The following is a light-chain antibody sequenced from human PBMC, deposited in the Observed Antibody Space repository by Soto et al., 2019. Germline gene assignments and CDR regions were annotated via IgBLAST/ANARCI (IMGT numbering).Light chain of an antibody. V-gene: IGKV1-5*03. CDR3: QQYNTYSPT. CDR1: QSISSY. Sequence: DIQMTQSPSSLSASAGDRVTITCRASQSISSYLNWYQQKPGKAPNLLIYKASSLESGVPSRFSGSGSGTEFTLTISSLQPDDFATYHCQQYNTYSPTFGQGTKVDI. CDR2: KAS. J-gene: IGKJ1*01.